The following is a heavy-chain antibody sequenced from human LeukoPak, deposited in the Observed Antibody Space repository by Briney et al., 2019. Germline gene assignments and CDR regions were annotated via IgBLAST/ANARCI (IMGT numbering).Heavy chain of an antibody. CDR2: ISSSSSYT. Sequence: PGGSLRLSCAASGFTFSDYYMSWIRQAPGKGLEWVSYISSSSSYTNYADSVKGRFTISRDNAKNSLYLQMNSLRAEDTAVYYCARADCSSWCRSCNWFDPWGQGTLVTVSS. D-gene: IGHD6-13*01. J-gene: IGHJ5*02. V-gene: IGHV3-11*05. CDR3: ARADCSSWCRSCNWFDP. CDR1: GFTFSDYY.